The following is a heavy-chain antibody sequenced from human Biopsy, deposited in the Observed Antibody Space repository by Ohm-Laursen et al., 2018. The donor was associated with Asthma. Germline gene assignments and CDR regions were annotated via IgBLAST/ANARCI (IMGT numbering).Heavy chain of an antibody. D-gene: IGHD3-10*01. Sequence: SVKVSCKASGDSFSNYAISWVRQAPGQGLEWMGGLIPVLGTPDHAQMFEGRVTITADESTSTAYMELSSLSSEDTAVYYCARDRPITMVRGVIITFDPWGQGTLVTVSS. J-gene: IGHJ5*02. CDR2: LIPVLGTP. CDR1: GDSFSNYA. CDR3: ARDRPITMVRGVIITFDP. V-gene: IGHV1-69*13.